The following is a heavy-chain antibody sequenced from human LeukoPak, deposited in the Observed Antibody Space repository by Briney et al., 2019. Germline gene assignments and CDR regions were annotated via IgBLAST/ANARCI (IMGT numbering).Heavy chain of an antibody. CDR1: GGSFSGYY. Sequence: SETLSLTCAVYGGSFSGYYRSWIRQPPGKGLEWVGEINHSGSTNYNPSLMSQVPISVDTYKNQFSLEPSSVTAADTAVYYCARHPRITIFGVVINYYFDYWGQGTLVTVSS. CDR2: INHSGST. CDR3: ARHPRITIFGVVINYYFDY. V-gene: IGHV4-34*01. D-gene: IGHD3-3*01. J-gene: IGHJ4*02.